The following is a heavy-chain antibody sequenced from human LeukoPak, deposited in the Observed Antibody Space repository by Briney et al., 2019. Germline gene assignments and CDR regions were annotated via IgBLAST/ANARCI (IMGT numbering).Heavy chain of an antibody. J-gene: IGHJ4*02. CDR3: ARARHYDILTGYYIDFDY. CDR2: IYYSGST. D-gene: IGHD3-9*01. Sequence: PSETLSLTCTVSGGSISGYYWSWIRQPPGKGLEWIGYIYYSGSTNYNPSLKSRVSISADTSKNQFSLKLSSVTAADTAVYYCARARHYDILTGYYIDFDYWGQGTLVTVSS. V-gene: IGHV4-59*01. CDR1: GGSISGYY.